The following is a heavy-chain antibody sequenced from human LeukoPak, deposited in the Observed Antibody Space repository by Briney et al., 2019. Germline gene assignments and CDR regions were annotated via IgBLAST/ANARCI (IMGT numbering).Heavy chain of an antibody. CDR2: INPNSGGT. Sequence: GAPVKVSCKASGYTFTGYYMHWVRQAPGQGLEWMGWINPNSGGTNYAQKFQGRVTMTRDTSISTAYMELSGLRSDDTAVYYCAEYYYDSSGNSGVAFDIWGQGTMVTVSS. CDR1: GYTFTGYY. D-gene: IGHD3-22*01. V-gene: IGHV1-2*02. J-gene: IGHJ3*02. CDR3: AEYYYDSSGNSGVAFDI.